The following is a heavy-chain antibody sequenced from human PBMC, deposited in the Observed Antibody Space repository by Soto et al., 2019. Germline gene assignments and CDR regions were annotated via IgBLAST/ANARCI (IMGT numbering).Heavy chain of an antibody. CDR1: GFTFSSYA. V-gene: IGHV3-30-3*01. J-gene: IGHJ4*02. Sequence: LRLSCAASGFTFSSYAMHWVRQAPGKGLEWVAVISYDGSNKYYADSVKGRFTISRDNSKNTLYLQMNSLRAEDTAVYYCARANVVTAIRAPLDYWGQGTLVTVSS. CDR2: ISYDGSNK. CDR3: ARANVVTAIRAPLDY. D-gene: IGHD2-21*02.